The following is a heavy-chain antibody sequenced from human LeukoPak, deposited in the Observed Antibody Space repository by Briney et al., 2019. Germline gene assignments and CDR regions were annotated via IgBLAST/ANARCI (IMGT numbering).Heavy chain of an antibody. CDR1: GGSISSSSYY. V-gene: IGHV4-39*07. CDR3: ARDLYSSRTNDAFVI. J-gene: IGHJ3*02. D-gene: IGHD6-19*01. Sequence: PSEALSLTCTVSGGSISSSSYYWGWIRQPPGKGLEWIGSIYYSGSTDYNPSLKSRVTISVDTSRNQFSLRLSSVTAADTAVYSCARDLYSSRTNDAFVIWGQGTMVTVSS. CDR2: IYYSGST.